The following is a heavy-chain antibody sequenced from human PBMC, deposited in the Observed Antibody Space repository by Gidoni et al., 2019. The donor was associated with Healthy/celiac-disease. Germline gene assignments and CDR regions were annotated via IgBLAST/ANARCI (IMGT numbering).Heavy chain of an antibody. CDR3: ARGELPLVAFDI. Sequence: EVQLVESGGGLVQPGGSLRLSCSASGFTFSSYDMHWVRQATGKGLEWVSAIGTAGDTYYPGSVKGRFTISRENAKNSLYLQMNSLRAGDTAVYYCARGELPLVAFDIWGQGTMVTVSS. D-gene: IGHD1-26*01. CDR2: IGTAGDT. CDR1: GFTFSSYD. V-gene: IGHV3-13*01. J-gene: IGHJ3*02.